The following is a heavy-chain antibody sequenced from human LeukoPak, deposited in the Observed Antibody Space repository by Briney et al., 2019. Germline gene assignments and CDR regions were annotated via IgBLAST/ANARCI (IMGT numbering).Heavy chain of an antibody. CDR3: ARGHYDVLAASYKWTPDY. V-gene: IGHV3-48*04. Sequence: GGSLRLSCAASGFTCSTYAMNWVRQVPGKGLEWISYISSSRGNAIHYADSVRGRFTISRDDAKNSLYLQLNSLRVEDTAVYYCARGHYDVLAASYKWTPDYWGQGTLVTVSS. CDR2: ISSSRGNAI. CDR1: GFTCSTYA. J-gene: IGHJ4*02. D-gene: IGHD3-9*01.